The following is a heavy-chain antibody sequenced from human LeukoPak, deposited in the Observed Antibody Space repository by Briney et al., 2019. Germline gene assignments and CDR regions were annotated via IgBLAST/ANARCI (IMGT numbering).Heavy chain of an antibody. CDR3: AKGRDYYGSGSYSGIDY. Sequence: GGSLRLSCAASGFTFSSYAMSWVRQAPGKGLEWVSAISGSGGSTYYADSVKGRFTISRDNSKNTLYLQMNSLRAEDTAVYYCAKGRDYYGSGSYSGIDYWGQGTLVTVSS. D-gene: IGHD3-10*01. J-gene: IGHJ4*02. CDR2: ISGSGGST. V-gene: IGHV3-23*01. CDR1: GFTFSSYA.